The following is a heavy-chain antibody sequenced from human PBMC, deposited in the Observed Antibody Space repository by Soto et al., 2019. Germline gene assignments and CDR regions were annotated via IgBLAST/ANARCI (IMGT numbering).Heavy chain of an antibody. CDR3: ARDYSSGWSFDH. CDR2: INAGNGNT. D-gene: IGHD6-19*01. Sequence: VASVKVSCKASGYTFTSYPMHWVRQAPGQRLEWMGWINAGNGNTKYSQKFQGRVTITRDTSASTAYMELSSLRSEDTAVYYCARDYSSGWSFDHWGQGTLVTVSS. J-gene: IGHJ4*02. CDR1: GYTFTSYP. V-gene: IGHV1-3*01.